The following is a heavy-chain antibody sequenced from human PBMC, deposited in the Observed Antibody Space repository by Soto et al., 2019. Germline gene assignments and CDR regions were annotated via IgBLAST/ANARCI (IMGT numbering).Heavy chain of an antibody. V-gene: IGHV4-59*01. CDR3: ARDKDSGSYFPVRAFDI. J-gene: IGHJ3*02. D-gene: IGHD1-26*01. CDR1: GGSISSYY. Sequence: SETLSLTCTVPGGSISSYYWSWIRQPPGKGLEWIGYIYYSGGTNYNPSPKSRVTISVDTSKNQFSLKLSSVTAADTAVYYCARDKDSGSYFPVRAFDIWGQGTMVTVSS. CDR2: IYYSGGT.